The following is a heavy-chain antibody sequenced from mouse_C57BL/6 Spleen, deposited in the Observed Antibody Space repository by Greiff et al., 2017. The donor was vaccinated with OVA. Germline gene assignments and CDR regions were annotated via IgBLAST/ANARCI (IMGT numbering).Heavy chain of an antibody. Sequence: DVQLVESGGGLVQPGGSLKLSCAASGFTFSDYYMYWVRQTPEKRLEWVAYISNGGGSTYYPDTVKGRFTISRDNAKNTLYLQMSRLKSEDTAMYYCARRSSYVDYWGQGTTLTVSS. D-gene: IGHD1-1*01. V-gene: IGHV5-12*01. J-gene: IGHJ2*01. CDR3: ARRSSYVDY. CDR2: ISNGGGST. CDR1: GFTFSDYY.